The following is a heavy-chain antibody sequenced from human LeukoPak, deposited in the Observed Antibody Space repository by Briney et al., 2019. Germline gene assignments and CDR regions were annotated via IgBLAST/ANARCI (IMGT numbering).Heavy chain of an antibody. D-gene: IGHD3-3*01. V-gene: IGHV1-2*02. Sequence: ASVKVSCKASGYTFTGYYMHWVRQAPGQGLEWMGWINPNSGDTNYAQKFQGRVTMTRDTSISTAYMELSRLRSDDTAVYYCARGDYDFWSGYPTDYWGQGTLVTVSS. CDR2: INPNSGDT. CDR1: GYTFTGYY. CDR3: ARGDYDFWSGYPTDY. J-gene: IGHJ4*02.